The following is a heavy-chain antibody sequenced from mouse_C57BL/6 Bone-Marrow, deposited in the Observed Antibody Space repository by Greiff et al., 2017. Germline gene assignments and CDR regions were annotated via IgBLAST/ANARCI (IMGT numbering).Heavy chain of an antibody. V-gene: IGHV1-64*01. CDR1: GYTFTSYW. D-gene: IGHD1-1*01. J-gene: IGHJ2*01. CDR3: ARRGGIYYYGKGFDY. Sequence: QVQLKQPGAELVKPGASVKLSCKASGYTFTSYWMHWVKQRPGQGLEWIGMIHPNSGSTNYNEKFKSKATLTVDKSSSTAYMQLSSLTSEDSAVYYCARRGGIYYYGKGFDYWGQGTTRTVSS. CDR2: IHPNSGST.